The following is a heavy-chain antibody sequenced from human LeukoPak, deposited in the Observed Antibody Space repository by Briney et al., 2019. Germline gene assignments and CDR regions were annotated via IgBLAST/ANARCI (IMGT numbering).Heavy chain of an antibody. CDR2: TDWDDHK. D-gene: IGHD1-7*01. CDR3: ARTLSGTTFDY. CDR1: GFSLSTNGMR. Sequence: SGPTLVNPTQTLTLTCTFSGFSLSTNGMRVSWIRQPPGKALEWLARTDWDDHKFYSTSLKTRLTISKDTSKNQVVLTMTNMDPVDTATYYCARTLSGTTFDYWGQGTLVTVSS. J-gene: IGHJ4*02. V-gene: IGHV2-70*04.